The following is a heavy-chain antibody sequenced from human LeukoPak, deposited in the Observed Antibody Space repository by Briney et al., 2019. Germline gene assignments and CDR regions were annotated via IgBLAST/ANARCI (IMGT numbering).Heavy chain of an antibody. CDR2: IIPIFGTA. J-gene: IGHJ5*02. V-gene: IGHV1-69*05. D-gene: IGHD6-6*01. Sequence: SVKVSCKASGGTLSSYAISWVRQAPGQGLEWMGGIIPIFGTANYAQKFQGRVTITTDESTSTAYMELSSLRSKDTAVYYCASGHIAARPYWFDPWGQGTLVTVSS. CDR3: ASGHIAARPYWFDP. CDR1: GGTLSSYA.